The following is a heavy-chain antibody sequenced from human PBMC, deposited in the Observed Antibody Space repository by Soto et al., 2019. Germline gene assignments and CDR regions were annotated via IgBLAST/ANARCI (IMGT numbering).Heavy chain of an antibody. Sequence: ASVKVSCKASGYTFTSYGISWVRQAPGQGLEWMGWISAYNGNTNYAQKLQGRVTMTTNTSTSTAYMELSSLRSEDTAVYYCARGDYDFWSGYSRPYYYYGMDVWGQGTTVTVSS. V-gene: IGHV1-18*01. J-gene: IGHJ6*02. D-gene: IGHD3-3*01. CDR3: ARGDYDFWSGYSRPYYYYGMDV. CDR2: ISAYNGNT. CDR1: GYTFTSYG.